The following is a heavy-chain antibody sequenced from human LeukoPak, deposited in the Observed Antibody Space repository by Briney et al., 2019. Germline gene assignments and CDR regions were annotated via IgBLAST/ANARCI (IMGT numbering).Heavy chain of an antibody. CDR2: ISYDGSNK. V-gene: IGHV3-30*03. CDR3: ATAASRHCSSTSCYYYYGMDV. J-gene: IGHJ6*02. Sequence: GGSLRLSCAASVFTFSIYGMHWVRQAPGKGLEWVAVISYDGSNKYYADSVKGRFTISRDHSKHTLYLQINSLRAEDTAVYYCATAASRHCSSTSCYYYYGMDVWGQGTTVTVSS. CDR1: VFTFSIYG. D-gene: IGHD2-2*01.